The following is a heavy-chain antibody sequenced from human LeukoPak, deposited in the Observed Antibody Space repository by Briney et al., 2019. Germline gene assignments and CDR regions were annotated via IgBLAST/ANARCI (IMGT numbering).Heavy chain of an antibody. CDR3: ARHVGRTSPKGWFDP. V-gene: IGHV4-39*01. Sequence: PSETLSLTCTVSGGSISSSSYYWGSIPQPPGRGLEWIGRIYYSGSTYYNPSLKSRVTISVDTSKNQFSPKLSSLTPADTAVYYCARHVGRTSPKGWFDPWGQGTLVAVSS. D-gene: IGHD1-26*01. CDR1: GGSISSSSYY. CDR2: IYYSGST. J-gene: IGHJ5*02.